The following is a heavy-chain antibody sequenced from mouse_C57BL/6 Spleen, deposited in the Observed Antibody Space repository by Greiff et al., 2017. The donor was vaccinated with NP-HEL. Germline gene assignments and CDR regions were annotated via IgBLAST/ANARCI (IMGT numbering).Heavy chain of an antibody. V-gene: IGHV10-1*01. CDR2: IRSKSNNYAT. D-gene: IGHD1-1*01. CDR1: GFSFNTYA. CDR3: VKDYGSSYDYFDY. J-gene: IGHJ2*01. Sequence: EVQGVESGGGLVQPKGSLKLSCAASGFSFNTYAMNWVRQAPGKGLEWVARIRSKSNNYATYYADSVKDRFTISRDDSESMLYLQMNNLKTEDTAMYYCVKDYGSSYDYFDYWGQGTTLTVSS.